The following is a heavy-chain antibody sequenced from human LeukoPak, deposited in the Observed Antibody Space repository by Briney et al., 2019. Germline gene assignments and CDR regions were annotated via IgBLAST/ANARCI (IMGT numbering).Heavy chain of an antibody. CDR3: ARGFFGQLLSRFRAFDI. D-gene: IGHD2-2*01. J-gene: IGHJ3*02. V-gene: IGHV4-34*01. CDR1: GGSFSGYY. CDR2: INHSGST. Sequence: PSETLSLTCAVYGGSFSGYYWSWIPQPPGKGLEWIGEINHSGSTNYNPSLKSRVTISVDTSKNQFSLKLSSVTAADTAVYYCARGFFGQLLSRFRAFDIWGQGTMVTVSS.